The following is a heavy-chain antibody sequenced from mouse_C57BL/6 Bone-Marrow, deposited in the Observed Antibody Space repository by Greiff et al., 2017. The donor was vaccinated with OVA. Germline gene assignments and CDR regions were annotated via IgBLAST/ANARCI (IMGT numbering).Heavy chain of an antibody. CDR1: GYTFTDYE. Sequence: QVQLKESGAELVRPGASVTLSCKASGYTFTDYEMHWVKQTPVHGLEWIGAIDPETGGTAYNQKFKGKAILTADKSSSTAYMELRSLTSEDSAVYYCKGSNYPNWDGDWFAYWGQGTLVTVSA. V-gene: IGHV1-15*01. D-gene: IGHD2-5*01. CDR3: KGSNYPNWDGDWFAY. J-gene: IGHJ3*01. CDR2: IDPETGGT.